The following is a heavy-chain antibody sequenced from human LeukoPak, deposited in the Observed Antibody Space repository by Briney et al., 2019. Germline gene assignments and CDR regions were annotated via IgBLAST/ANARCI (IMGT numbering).Heavy chain of an antibody. Sequence: QPGGSLRLSCAASGVTFSSYAMSWVRQAPGKGLEWVSAISGSGTFTYYADSVKGRFTISRDNSKNTLYLQLNSLRAEDTAVSYRTQAQLGPRQGTGTSCSNWFDPWGQGTLVTVSS. J-gene: IGHJ5*02. CDR2: ISGSGTFT. CDR3: TQAQLGPRQGTGTSCSNWFDP. CDR1: GVTFSSYA. V-gene: IGHV3-23*01. D-gene: IGHD2-2*01.